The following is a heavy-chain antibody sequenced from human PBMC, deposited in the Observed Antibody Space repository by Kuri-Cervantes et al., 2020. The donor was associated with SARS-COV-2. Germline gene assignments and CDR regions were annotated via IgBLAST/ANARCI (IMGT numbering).Heavy chain of an antibody. CDR2: IYHSGST. Sequence: SETLSLTCAVSGYSISSGYYWGWIRQPPGKGLEWIGSIYHSGSTYYNPSLKSRVTISVDTSKNQFSLKLSSVTAADTAVYYCARGQPISEGAIVVVPAASFDYWGQGTLVTVSS. V-gene: IGHV4-38-2*01. D-gene: IGHD2-2*01. J-gene: IGHJ4*02. CDR3: ARGQPISEGAIVVVPAASFDY. CDR1: GYSISSGYY.